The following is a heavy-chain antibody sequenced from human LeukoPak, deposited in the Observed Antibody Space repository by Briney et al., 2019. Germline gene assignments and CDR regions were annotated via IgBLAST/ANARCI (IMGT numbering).Heavy chain of an antibody. Sequence: SETLSLTCTVSGGSLNNYYWTWIRQSPGKGLEWIGYIFYTGGANYNPSLKSRVTISVDTSKNQFSLNLNSVTTTDTAVYYCARVGDWNGLVYWGQGAPVAVSS. CDR1: GGSLNNYY. V-gene: IGHV4-59*01. J-gene: IGHJ4*02. D-gene: IGHD1-1*01. CDR3: ARVGDWNGLVY. CDR2: IFYTGGA.